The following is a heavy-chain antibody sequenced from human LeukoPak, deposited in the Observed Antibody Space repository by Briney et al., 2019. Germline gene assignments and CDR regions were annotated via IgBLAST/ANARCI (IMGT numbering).Heavy chain of an antibody. D-gene: IGHD2-15*01. V-gene: IGHV4-59*12. J-gene: IGHJ4*02. CDR3: ARVGNGYCSGGSCYYFDY. CDR2: IYYSGST. CDR1: GGSFSGYY. Sequence: PSETLSLTCAVYGGSFSGYYWSWIRQPPGKGLEWIGYIYYSGSTNYNPSLKSRVTISVDTSKNQFSLKLSFVTAADTAVYYCARVGNGYCSGGSCYYFDYWGQGTLVTVSS.